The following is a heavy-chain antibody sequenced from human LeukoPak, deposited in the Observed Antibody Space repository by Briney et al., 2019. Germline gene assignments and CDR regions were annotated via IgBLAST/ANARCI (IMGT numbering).Heavy chain of an antibody. D-gene: IGHD2-2*01. CDR2: ISGSGGST. V-gene: IGHV3-23*01. Sequence: PGGSLRLSCAASGFTFSSYAMSWVRQAPGKGLEWVSAISGSGGSTYYADSVKGRFTISRDNSKNTLYLQMNSLRAEDTAVYYCAKESRVVPAEKSYYFDYWGQGTLVTVSS. CDR1: GFTFSSYA. CDR3: AKESRVVPAEKSYYFDY. J-gene: IGHJ4*02.